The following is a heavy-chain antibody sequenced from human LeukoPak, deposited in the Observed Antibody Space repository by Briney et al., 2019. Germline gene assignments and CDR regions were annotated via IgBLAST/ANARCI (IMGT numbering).Heavy chain of an antibody. CDR1: GFTFSSYE. CDR2: ISSGGTTI. CDR3: ARGRNYYDSSGYYYY. V-gene: IGHV3-48*03. D-gene: IGHD3-22*01. Sequence: GGSLRLSCAASGFTFSSYEMNWVRQAPGKGLVWVSYISSGGTTIYYADSVKGRFTVSRDNAKNSLYLQMNSLRAEDTAVYYCARGRNYYDSSGYYYYWGQGTLVTVSS. J-gene: IGHJ4*02.